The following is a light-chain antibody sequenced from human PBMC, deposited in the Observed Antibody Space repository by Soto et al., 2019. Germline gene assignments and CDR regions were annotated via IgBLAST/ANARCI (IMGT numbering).Light chain of an antibody. CDR1: QRLLHSNGYNF. J-gene: IGKJ5*01. V-gene: IGKV2-28*01. Sequence: DLVMTQSPLSLPVTPGEPASISCRSSQRLLHSNGYNFLDWYLQQPGQSPQLLISLGSNRASGVPDWVGGSGSGTDITLKISRVEAEDVGIYYGMQALQAPSNFGQRTRLEIK. CDR2: LGS. CDR3: MQALQAPSN.